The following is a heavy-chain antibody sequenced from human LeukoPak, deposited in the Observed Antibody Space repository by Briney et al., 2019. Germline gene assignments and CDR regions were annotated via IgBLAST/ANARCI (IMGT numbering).Heavy chain of an antibody. CDR3: AKAAYGDYVNWFDP. V-gene: IGHV3-23*01. CDR2: IGGIGAST. D-gene: IGHD4-17*01. CDR1: GFTFSSHA. Sequence: GVLRLSCAASGFTFSSHAMNWVRQAPGKGLEWVSSIGGIGASTYYADSVKGRFTISRDNSKNTLYLQMNSLRAEDTALYYCAKAAYGDYVNWFDPWGQGTLVTVSS. J-gene: IGHJ5*02.